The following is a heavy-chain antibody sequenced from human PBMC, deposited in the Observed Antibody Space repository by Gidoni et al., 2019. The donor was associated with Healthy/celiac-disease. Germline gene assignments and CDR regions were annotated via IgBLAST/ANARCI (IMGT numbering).Heavy chain of an antibody. CDR1: GFTFGSYA. Sequence: EVQLLESGGGLVQPGGSLRLSCAASGFTFGSYAMSWVRQAPGKGLEWVSAISGSGGSTYYADSVKGRFTISRDNSKNTLYLQMNSLRAEDTAVYYCAKVVGADPSGWYYFDYWGQGTLVTVSS. J-gene: IGHJ4*02. V-gene: IGHV3-23*01. D-gene: IGHD6-19*01. CDR2: ISGSGGST. CDR3: AKVVGADPSGWYYFDY.